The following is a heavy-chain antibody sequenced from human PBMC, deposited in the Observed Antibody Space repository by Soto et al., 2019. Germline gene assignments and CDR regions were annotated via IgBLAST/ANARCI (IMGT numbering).Heavy chain of an antibody. CDR2: ISSSSSTI. V-gene: IGHV3-48*01. Sequence: GGSLRLSCAASGFTFSSFTMNWVRQAPGKELEKVSYISSSSSTIYYADSVKDRFTISRDNVKNSLYLQMNSLRADDTAVYFCARGIAYNWFDPWGQGTLVTVSS. CDR1: GFTFSSFT. J-gene: IGHJ5*02. CDR3: ARGIAYNWFDP.